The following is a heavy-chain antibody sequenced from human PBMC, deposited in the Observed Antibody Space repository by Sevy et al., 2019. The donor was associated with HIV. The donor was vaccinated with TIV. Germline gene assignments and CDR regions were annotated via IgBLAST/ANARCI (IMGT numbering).Heavy chain of an antibody. CDR2: ISNSGSTI. J-gene: IGHJ4*01. CDR1: GFTFSSYE. D-gene: IGHD5-18*01. CDR3: VRGGLGGYSYILDY. Sequence: GGSLRLSCTASGFTFSSYEMNWVRQAPGKGLEWVSYISNSGSTIHYSDSVKGRFTISRDNAKNSLFLQMNSLSAEDTAVYYCVRGGLGGYSYILDYWGHGTLVTVSS. V-gene: IGHV3-48*03.